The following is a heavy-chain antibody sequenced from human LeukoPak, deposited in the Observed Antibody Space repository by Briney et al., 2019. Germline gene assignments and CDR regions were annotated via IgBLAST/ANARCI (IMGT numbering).Heavy chain of an antibody. CDR2: ISGGGSST. CDR1: GFTFSGYA. J-gene: IGHJ4*02. Sequence: GGSLRLSCAASGFTFSGYATTWVRQAPGKGLEWVSAISGGGSSTYYADSVKGRFTISRDNSKNTLYLQMNSLRAEDTAVYYCAKDSSSTWFDGFDYWGQGTLVTVSS. CDR3: AKDSSSTWFDGFDY. V-gene: IGHV3-23*01. D-gene: IGHD6-13*01.